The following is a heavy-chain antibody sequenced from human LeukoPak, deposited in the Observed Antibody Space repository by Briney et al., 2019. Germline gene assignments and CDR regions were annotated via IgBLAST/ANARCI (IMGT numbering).Heavy chain of an antibody. CDR2: INPNSGGT. J-gene: IGHJ4*02. D-gene: IGHD3-22*01. CDR3: ARDYYDSSGYRDY. CDR1: GYTFGGYY. V-gene: IGHV1-2*02. Sequence: ASVKVSCKASGYTFGGYYMHRVRQAPGQGLEWMGWINPNSGGTNYAQKFQGRVTMTRDTSISTAYMELSRLRSDDTAVYYCARDYYDSSGYRDYWGQGTLVTVSS.